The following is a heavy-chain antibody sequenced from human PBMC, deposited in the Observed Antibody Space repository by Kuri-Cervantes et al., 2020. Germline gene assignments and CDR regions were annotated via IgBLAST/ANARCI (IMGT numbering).Heavy chain of an antibody. CDR3: ARGGILGYCSGGSRYSPDY. J-gene: IGHJ4*02. Sequence: GESLKISCAASGFTFSSYAMSWVRQAPGKGLEWVSAISSSGSTIYYADSVKGRFTISRDNAKNSLYLQMNSLRAEDTAVYYCARGGILGYCSGGSRYSPDYWGQGTLVTVSS. CDR1: GFTFSSYA. D-gene: IGHD2-15*01. V-gene: IGHV3-48*03. CDR2: ISSSGSTI.